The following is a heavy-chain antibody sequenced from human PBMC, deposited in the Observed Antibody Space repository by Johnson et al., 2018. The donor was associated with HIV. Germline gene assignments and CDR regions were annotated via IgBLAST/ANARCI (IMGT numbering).Heavy chain of an antibody. J-gene: IGHJ3*02. CDR2: ITTAGDT. Sequence: VQLVESGGGVVQPGVSLRLSCAASGFTFSNAWMSWVRQAPGKGLEWVSVITTAGDTHYPGSVKGRFTISRENAKNSLYLQMNSLRAGDTAVYYCARVTHSDGYWGAFDIWGQGTMVTVSS. V-gene: IGHV3-13*01. D-gene: IGHD5-18*01. CDR3: ARVTHSDGYWGAFDI. CDR1: GFTFSNAW.